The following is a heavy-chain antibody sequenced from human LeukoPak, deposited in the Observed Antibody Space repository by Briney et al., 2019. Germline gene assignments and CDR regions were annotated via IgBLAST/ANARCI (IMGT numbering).Heavy chain of an antibody. CDR1: GYTFTSYG. V-gene: IGHV1-18*01. D-gene: IGHD5-24*01. Sequence: ASVKVSCNASGYTFTSYGISWVRQAPGQGLEWMGWISVYYGNTKYEQKVQGRDTMTTDTSTSTAYMELRSLRSDDTAVYYCARDGNKNGYSPHFDYWGQGTLVTVSS. J-gene: IGHJ4*02. CDR2: ISVYYGNT. CDR3: ARDGNKNGYSPHFDY.